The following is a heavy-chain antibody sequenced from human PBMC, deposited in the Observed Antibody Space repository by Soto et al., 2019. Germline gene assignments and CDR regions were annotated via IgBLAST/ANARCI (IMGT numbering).Heavy chain of an antibody. CDR3: ARGGGSSWYWFDP. V-gene: IGHV1-69*02. CDR2: IIPILGIA. J-gene: IGHJ5*02. D-gene: IGHD6-13*01. Sequence: ASVKVSCKASGGTFSSYTISWVRQAPGQGLEWMGRIIPILGIANYAQKFQGRVTITADKSTSTAYMELSSLRSEDTAVYYCARGGGSSWYWFDPWGQGTLVTVSS. CDR1: GGTFSSYT.